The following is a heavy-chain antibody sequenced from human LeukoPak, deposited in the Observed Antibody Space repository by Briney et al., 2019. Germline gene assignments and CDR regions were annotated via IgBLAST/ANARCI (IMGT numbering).Heavy chain of an antibody. CDR3: ASKYYDFWSGRPIMYFDY. CDR2: INPNSGGT. D-gene: IGHD3-3*01. V-gene: IGHV1-2*02. CDR1: GYIFTDSY. Sequence: ASVKVSCKASGYIFTDSYIHWVRQAPGQGLEWMGWINPNSGGTHYAQRFQGRVTLTRDTSISTAYMELSSLRSDDTAVYYCASKYYDFWSGRPIMYFDYWGQGTLVTVSS. J-gene: IGHJ4*02.